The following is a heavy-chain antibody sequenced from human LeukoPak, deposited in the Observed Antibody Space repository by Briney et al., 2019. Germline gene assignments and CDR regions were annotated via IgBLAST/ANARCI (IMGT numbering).Heavy chain of an antibody. CDR1: GGSISSGGYH. CDR2: IYHSGST. J-gene: IGHJ3*01. Sequence: SETLSLTCTDSGGSISSGGYHWSWIRQPPGKGLEWIGYIYHSGSTYYNPSLKSRVTISVDRSKNQFSLKLSSVTAADTAVYYCARELRYDNSDSGAFWGQGTVVTVSS. D-gene: IGHD3-22*01. CDR3: ARELRYDNSDSGAF. V-gene: IGHV4-30-2*01.